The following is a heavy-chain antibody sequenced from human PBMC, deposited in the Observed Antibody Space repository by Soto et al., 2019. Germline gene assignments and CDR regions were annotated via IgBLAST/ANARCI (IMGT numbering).Heavy chain of an antibody. CDR3: ARDSSVLRFLEWLLNGGDY. D-gene: IGHD3-3*01. CDR2: INPNGGST. V-gene: IGHV1-46*01. Sequence: GAPLEVSCKASGYTFTSYYMHWVRQAPGQGLEWMGKINPNGGSTSYAQKFQGKVTMTRDTSTSTIYMELSSLRSENTAVYYCARDSSVLRFLEWLLNGGDYWGQRTLVTVSS. J-gene: IGHJ4*02. CDR1: GYTFTSYY.